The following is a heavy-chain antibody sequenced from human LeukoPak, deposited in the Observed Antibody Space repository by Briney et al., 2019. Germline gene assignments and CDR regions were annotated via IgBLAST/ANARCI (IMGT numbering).Heavy chain of an antibody. CDR3: ARDARIVGATTVDY. J-gene: IGHJ4*02. D-gene: IGHD1-26*01. Sequence: PSETLSLTCTVSGGSITSSPYCWGWIRQPPGKGLEWIGNICYSGSTYYSPSLKSRVTISLGTSKNQFYLNLFSLTAADTAVYYCARDARIVGATTVDYWGQGTLVIVSS. CDR1: GGSITSSPYC. V-gene: IGHV4-39*07. CDR2: ICYSGST.